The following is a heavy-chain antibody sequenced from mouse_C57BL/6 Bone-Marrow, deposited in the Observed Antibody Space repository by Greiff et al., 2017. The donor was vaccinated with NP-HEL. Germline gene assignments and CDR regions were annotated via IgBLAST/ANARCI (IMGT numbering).Heavy chain of an antibody. D-gene: IGHD1-1*02. Sequence: VQLKESGGGLVQPGGSLKLSCAASGFTFSDYYMYWVRQTPEKRLEWVAYISNGGGSTYYPDTVKGRFTISRDNAKNTLYLQMSRLKSEDTAMYYCARHQGIYGGFAYWGQGTLVTVSA. CDR2: ISNGGGST. J-gene: IGHJ3*01. CDR1: GFTFSDYY. CDR3: ARHQGIYGGFAY. V-gene: IGHV5-12*01.